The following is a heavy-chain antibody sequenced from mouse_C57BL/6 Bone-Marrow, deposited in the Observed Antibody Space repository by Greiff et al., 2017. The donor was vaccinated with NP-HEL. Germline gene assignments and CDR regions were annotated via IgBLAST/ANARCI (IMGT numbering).Heavy chain of an antibody. D-gene: IGHD1-1*01. CDR2: IDPSDSYT. J-gene: IGHJ3*01. CDR3: ARDGGYYGSPFAY. V-gene: IGHV1-69*01. Sequence: QVQLQQPGAELVMPGASVKLSCKASGYTFTSYWMHWVKQRPGQGLEWIGEIDPSDSYTNYNQKFKGKSKLTVDKSSSTAYMQLSSLTSEDSAVYYCARDGGYYGSPFAYWGQGTLVTVSA. CDR1: GYTFTSYW.